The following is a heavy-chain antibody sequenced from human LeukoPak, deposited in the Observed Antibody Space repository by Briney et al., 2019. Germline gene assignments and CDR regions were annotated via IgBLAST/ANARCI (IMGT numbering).Heavy chain of an antibody. Sequence: ASVKVSCKASGYTFTSYDINWVRQATGQGLERMGWMNPNSGNTGYAQKFQGRVTMTRNTSISTAYMELSSLRSEDTAVYYCARVGGIVGNWNYGLRYWGQGTLVTVSS. CDR2: MNPNSGNT. CDR3: ARVGGIVGNWNYGLRY. CDR1: GYTFTSYD. V-gene: IGHV1-8*01. D-gene: IGHD1-7*01. J-gene: IGHJ4*02.